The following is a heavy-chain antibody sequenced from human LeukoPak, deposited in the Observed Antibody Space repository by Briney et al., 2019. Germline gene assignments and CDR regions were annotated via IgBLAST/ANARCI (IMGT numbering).Heavy chain of an antibody. V-gene: IGHV4-61*02. Sequence: SQTLSLTCTVSGGSISSGSYYWSWIRQPAGKGLEWIGRIYTSGSTNYNPSLKSRVTISVDTSKNQFSLKLSSVTAADTAVYYCARDGIAVRYFDRRKRFDYWGQGTLVTVSS. CDR3: ARDGIAVRYFDRRKRFDY. CDR1: GGSISSGSYY. CDR2: IYTSGST. D-gene: IGHD3-9*01. J-gene: IGHJ4*02.